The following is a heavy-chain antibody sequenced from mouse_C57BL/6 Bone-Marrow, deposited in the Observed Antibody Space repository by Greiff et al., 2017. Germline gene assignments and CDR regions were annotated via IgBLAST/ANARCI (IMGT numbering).Heavy chain of an antibody. CDR2: LDPSDSYT. D-gene: IGHD2-3*01. V-gene: IGHV1-69*01. Sequence: VQLQQPGAELVMPGASVKLSCKASGYTFTSYWMHWVKQRPGQGLEWIGELDPSDSYTNYNQKFKGKSTLTVDQSSRTAYMPLSSLTSEDSAVYYCAREGYDYVDYWGQGTTLTVSS. CDR3: AREGYDYVDY. CDR1: GYTFTSYW. J-gene: IGHJ2*01.